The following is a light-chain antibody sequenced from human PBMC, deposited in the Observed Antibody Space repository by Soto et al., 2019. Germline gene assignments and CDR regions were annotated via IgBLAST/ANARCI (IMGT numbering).Light chain of an antibody. CDR3: QQYGSSPLT. Sequence: EIVMTHSPATLSVSPWEIATLSCGASQSVSSNLAWYQQKPGPAPRLLIYGASSRATGITDRFSGSGSGTDFTLTISRLEPEDFAVYYCQQYGSSPLTFGGGTKVDIK. CDR2: GAS. V-gene: IGKV3-20*01. J-gene: IGKJ4*01. CDR1: QSVSSN.